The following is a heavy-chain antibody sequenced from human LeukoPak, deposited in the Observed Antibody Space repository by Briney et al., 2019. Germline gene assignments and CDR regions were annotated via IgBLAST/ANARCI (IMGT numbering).Heavy chain of an antibody. CDR3: ARDCSSTSCYMNYYYGMDV. V-gene: IGHV1-18*01. Sequence: ASVKVSCKASGCTFTSYGISWVRQAPGQGLEWMGWISAYNGNTNYAQKLQGRVTMTTDTSTSTAYMELRSLRSDDTAVYYCARDCSSTSCYMNYYYGMDVWGQGTTVTVSS. J-gene: IGHJ6*02. CDR1: GCTFTSYG. D-gene: IGHD2-2*02. CDR2: ISAYNGNT.